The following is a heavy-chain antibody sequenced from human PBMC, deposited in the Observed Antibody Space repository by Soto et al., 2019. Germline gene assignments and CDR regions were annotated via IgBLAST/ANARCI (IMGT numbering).Heavy chain of an antibody. V-gene: IGHV1-18*01. CDR3: ARDNGYYDL. CDR1: GYTFSSYS. CDR2: ISTTSGNT. J-gene: IGHJ4*02. D-gene: IGHD2-8*01. Sequence: ASVKVSCKTSGYTFSSYSINWVRQAPGQGLEWMAWISTTSGNTHYAERVQGRVTVTLDKSARTAFMEMWGLTSDDTAVYFCARDNGYYDLWGKGTLVTVSS.